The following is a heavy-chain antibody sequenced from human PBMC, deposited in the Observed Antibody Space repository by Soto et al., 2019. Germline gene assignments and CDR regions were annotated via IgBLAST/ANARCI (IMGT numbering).Heavy chain of an antibody. J-gene: IGHJ4*02. CDR1: GFTFNIYA. Sequence: QVQLVESGGGVVQPGRSLRLSCAASGFTFNIYAIHWVRQAPGKGLEWVAVISYEGSNKYYADSVKGRVTISRDNSKNTVDLQRSSLRAEDTAMYYCARTLFRTTVVTPSDSWGQGTLVTVSS. CDR3: ARTLFRTTVVTPSDS. D-gene: IGHD2-21*02. CDR2: ISYEGSNK. V-gene: IGHV3-30-3*01.